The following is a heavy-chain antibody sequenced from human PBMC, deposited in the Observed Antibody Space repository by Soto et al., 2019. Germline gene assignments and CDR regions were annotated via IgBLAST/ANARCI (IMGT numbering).Heavy chain of an antibody. J-gene: IGHJ6*02. CDR3: ARVGDPGSNYHYGMDV. D-gene: IGHD3-10*01. CDR2: INAGNGNT. Sequence: ASVKVSCKASGYTFASYAMQWVRQAPGQRLEWMGWINAGNGNTKYSQKFQGRVTITRDTSASTAYMELSSLRSEDTAVYYCARVGDPGSNYHYGMDVWGQGTPVTVSS. CDR1: GYTFASYA. V-gene: IGHV1-3*01.